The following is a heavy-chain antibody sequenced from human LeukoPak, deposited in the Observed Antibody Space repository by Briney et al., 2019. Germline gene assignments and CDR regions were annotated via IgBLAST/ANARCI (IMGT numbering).Heavy chain of an antibody. CDR1: GFTFSNAW. CDR2: IKSKTDGGTT. V-gene: IGHV3-15*01. CDR3: AKDPGVSGTANYFDY. J-gene: IGHJ4*02. D-gene: IGHD1-7*01. Sequence: PGGSLRLSCAASGFTFSNAWMSWVRQAPGKGLEWVGRIKSKTDGGTTDYAAPVKGRFTISRDDSKNTLYLQMNSLRAEDTAVYYCAKDPGVSGTANYFDYWGQGTLVTVSS.